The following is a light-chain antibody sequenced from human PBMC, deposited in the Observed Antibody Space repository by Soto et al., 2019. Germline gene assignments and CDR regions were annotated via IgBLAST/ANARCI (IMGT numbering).Light chain of an antibody. J-gene: IGKJ1*01. CDR3: LQFDKSPHT. Sequence: DVQMTQSPPSLSASVGDRVTITCQASQDISKFLNWYQQKPGKAPNLLIYDASNLETGVPSRFSATGSGTDFTFTINSLQPEDFATYYCLQFDKSPHTFGHGTKVEIK. CDR2: DAS. CDR1: QDISKF. V-gene: IGKV1-33*01.